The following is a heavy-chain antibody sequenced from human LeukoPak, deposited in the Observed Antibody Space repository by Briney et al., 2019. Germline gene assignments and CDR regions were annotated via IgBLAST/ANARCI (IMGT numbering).Heavy chain of an antibody. CDR1: GGTFSSYA. V-gene: IGHV1-69*13. Sequence: SVKVSCKASGGTFSSYAISWVRQAPGQGLEWMGGIIPIFGTANYAQKFQGRVTITADESTSTAYMELSSLKSEDTAVYYCARSTMIANNYFDYWGQGTLVTVSS. CDR2: IIPIFGTA. J-gene: IGHJ4*02. D-gene: IGHD3-22*01. CDR3: ARSTMIANNYFDY.